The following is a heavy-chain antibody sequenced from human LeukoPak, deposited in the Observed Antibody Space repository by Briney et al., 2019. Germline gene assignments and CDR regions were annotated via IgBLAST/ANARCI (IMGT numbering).Heavy chain of an antibody. CDR1: GGTFSSYA. D-gene: IGHD5-12*01. V-gene: IGHV1-69*06. CDR3: ATECGYSGYDSCEDY. J-gene: IGHJ4*02. Sequence: SVKVSCKASGGTFSSYAISWVRQAPGQGLEWMGGIIPIFGTANYAQKFQGRVTMTEDTSTDTAYMELSSLRSEDTAVYYCATECGYSGYDSCEDYWGQGTLVTVSS. CDR2: IIPIFGTA.